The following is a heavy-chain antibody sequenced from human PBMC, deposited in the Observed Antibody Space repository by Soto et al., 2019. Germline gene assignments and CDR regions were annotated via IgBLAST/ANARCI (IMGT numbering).Heavy chain of an antibody. CDR3: GRQPGHCGSTTCFGYYSVDV. D-gene: IGHD2-2*01. Sequence: QLQLQESGPRLVKPSETLSLTCSVSGVSISSSSYSWGWIRQPPGKGLEWMGTIYYGGSPHDTPSLEGRVAISADTPNNQLSLRLSSVTAADTAVYYCGRQPGHCGSTTCFGYYSVDVWGQGTTVTVS. J-gene: IGHJ6*02. CDR1: GVSISSSSYS. V-gene: IGHV4-39*01. CDR2: IYYGGSP.